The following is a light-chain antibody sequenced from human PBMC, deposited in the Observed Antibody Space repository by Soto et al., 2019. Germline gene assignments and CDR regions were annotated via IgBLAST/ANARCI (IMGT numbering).Light chain of an antibody. CDR2: DAS. V-gene: IGKV1-5*01. Sequence: DIQMTQSPSTLSASVGDRVTITCRASQSISSWLAWYQQKPGKAPKLLIYDASSLESGVPSRFSGSGSGTEFTLTISSLQPDDFATYYCQQYSSYRWTVDQRTKV. CDR3: QQYSSYRWT. CDR1: QSISSW. J-gene: IGKJ1*01.